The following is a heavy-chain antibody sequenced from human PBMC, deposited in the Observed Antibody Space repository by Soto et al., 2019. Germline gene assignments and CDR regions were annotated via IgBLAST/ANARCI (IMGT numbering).Heavy chain of an antibody. Sequence: EVQLVESGGGLVQPGGSLRLSCAASGFTFSSHSRNWVRRAPGKGLGWVSYISSSTRTIYYADSVKGRFTVSRDNAKNSLYLQMNSLRAEDTAVYYCARDDEMGYFDYWGQGTLVTVSS. D-gene: IGHD3-16*01. J-gene: IGHJ4*02. V-gene: IGHV3-48*01. CDR2: ISSSTRTI. CDR1: GFTFSSHS. CDR3: ARDDEMGYFDY.